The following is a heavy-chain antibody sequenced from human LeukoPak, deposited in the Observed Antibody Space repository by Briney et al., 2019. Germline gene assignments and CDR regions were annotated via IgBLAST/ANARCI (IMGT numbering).Heavy chain of an antibody. V-gene: IGHV4-39*07. Sequence: KPSETLSLTCTVSGGSISSSDYYWGWIRQPPGKGLEWIGNIHYSGNTYYNPSLKSRVTISIDTSKNQFSLKLSSVTAADTAVYYCARDHSIAGNPDAYDIWGQGTMVTASS. D-gene: IGHD6-6*01. CDR3: ARDHSIAGNPDAYDI. J-gene: IGHJ3*02. CDR1: GGSISSSDYY. CDR2: IHYSGNT.